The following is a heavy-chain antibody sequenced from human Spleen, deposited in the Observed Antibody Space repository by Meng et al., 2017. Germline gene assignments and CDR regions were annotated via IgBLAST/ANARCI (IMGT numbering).Heavy chain of an antibody. CDR2: INHSGST. V-gene: IGHV4-34*01. J-gene: IGHJ4*02. Sequence: QAGGARLLKASETLALPCAVYGGSFRGYYWCWIRQPPGKGLEWIGEINHSGSTNYNPSLKSRVTISVDTSKNQFSLKLSSLTAADTAVYYCARGPPAGYWGQGTLVTVSS. CDR1: GGSFRGYY. CDR3: ARGPPAGY.